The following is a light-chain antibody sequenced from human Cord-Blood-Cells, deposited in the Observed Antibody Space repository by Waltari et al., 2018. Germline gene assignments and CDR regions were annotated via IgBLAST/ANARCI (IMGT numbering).Light chain of an antibody. CDR3: SSYTSSSTLV. V-gene: IGLV2-14*01. CDR2: DVS. J-gene: IGLJ2*01. Sequence: QSALTQPASVSGSPGPSITISCTGTSIDVGGYNYVSWYQQHQGKAPKLMIYDVSNRPSGVSNRFSGSKSGNTASLTISGLQAEDEADYYCSSYTSSSTLVFGGGTKLTVL. CDR1: SIDVGGYNY.